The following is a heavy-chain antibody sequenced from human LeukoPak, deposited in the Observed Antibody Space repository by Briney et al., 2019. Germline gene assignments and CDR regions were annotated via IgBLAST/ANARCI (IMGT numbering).Heavy chain of an antibody. CDR2: IKQDGSDK. CDR3: AYGGYFFAY. Sequence: GGSLRLSCVASGFTFSSYWMSWVRQAPGKGLEWVANIKQDGSDKYYVDSVKGRFTISRDNAKNSLYLQMNSLSAEDTAVYYCAYGGYFFAYWGQGTLVTVSS. CDR1: GFTFSSYW. D-gene: IGHD3-10*01. V-gene: IGHV3-7*05. J-gene: IGHJ4*02.